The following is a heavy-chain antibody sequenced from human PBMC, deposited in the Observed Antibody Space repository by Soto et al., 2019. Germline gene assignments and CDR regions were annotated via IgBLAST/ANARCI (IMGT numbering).Heavy chain of an antibody. CDR2: IYYSGST. Sequence: SETLYLTCTLARVSIISSSYYSGWSRQPPGKGLEWIGSIYYSGSTYYNPSLKSRVTISVDTSKNQFSLKLSSVTAADTAVYYCARSMTTVVTLDYWGQGTLVTVSS. J-gene: IGHJ4*02. V-gene: IGHV4-39*01. D-gene: IGHD4-17*01. CDR3: ARSMTTVVTLDY. CDR1: RVSIISSSYY.